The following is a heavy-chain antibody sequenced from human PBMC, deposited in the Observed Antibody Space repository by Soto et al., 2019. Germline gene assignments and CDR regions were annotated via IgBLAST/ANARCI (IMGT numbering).Heavy chain of an antibody. CDR3: ARDSGDYGEDY. Sequence: EVQLVESGGGLVKPGGSLRLSCAASGFTFSSYSMNWVRQAPGKGLEWVSSISSSSSYIYYADSVKGQFTISRDNAKNSLYLQMNSLRAEDTAVYYCARDSGDYGEDYWGQGTLVTVSS. CDR1: GFTFSSYS. CDR2: ISSSSSYI. J-gene: IGHJ4*02. D-gene: IGHD4-17*01. V-gene: IGHV3-21*01.